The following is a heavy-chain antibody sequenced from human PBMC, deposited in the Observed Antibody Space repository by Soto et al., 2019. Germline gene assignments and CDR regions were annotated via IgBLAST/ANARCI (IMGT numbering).Heavy chain of an antibody. CDR3: EVMGWFQGGAFDI. CDR2: ISSSGNTK. J-gene: IGHJ3*02. V-gene: IGHV3-48*01. Sequence: EVQLVESGGGLVQPGGSLRLSCAASGFILSSYSMNWVRQAPGKGLEWVSFISSSGNTKYYTDSVKGRFTISRDNAKNSLFLQMNSLRAEDTAVYYCEVMGWFQGGAFDIWGHGTMVTVSP. D-gene: IGHD3-3*01. CDR1: GFILSSYS.